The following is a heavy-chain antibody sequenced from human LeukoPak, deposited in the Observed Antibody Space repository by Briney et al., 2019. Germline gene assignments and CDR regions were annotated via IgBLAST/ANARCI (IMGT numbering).Heavy chain of an antibody. D-gene: IGHD3-22*01. CDR2: IYSGGST. CDR3: ARGRNYYDSSAGYFDL. Sequence: PGGSLRLSCAASGFTVSSNYMSWVRQAPGKGLEWVSVIYSGGSTYYADSVKGLFTISRDNSKNTLYLQMNSLRAEDTAVYYCARGRNYYDSSAGYFDLWGRGTLVTVSS. J-gene: IGHJ2*01. CDR1: GFTVSSNY. V-gene: IGHV3-53*01.